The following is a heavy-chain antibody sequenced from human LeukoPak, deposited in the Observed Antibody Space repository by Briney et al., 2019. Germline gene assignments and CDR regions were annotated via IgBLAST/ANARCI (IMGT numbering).Heavy chain of an antibody. CDR2: IYPGDSGT. CDR1: GYSFTTYW. J-gene: IGHJ5*02. Sequence: GESLKISCKGSGYSFTTYWIAWVRQIPGKGLEWMGIIYPGDSGTRYSLSFQGQVTISVDKSISTAYLQWSSLKASDTAMYYCARHLAVVGTIAWLDPWGQGTLVTVSS. V-gene: IGHV5-51*01. D-gene: IGHD6-13*01. CDR3: ARHLAVVGTIAWLDP.